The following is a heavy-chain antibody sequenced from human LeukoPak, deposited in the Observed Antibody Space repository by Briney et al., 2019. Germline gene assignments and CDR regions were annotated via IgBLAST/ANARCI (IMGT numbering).Heavy chain of an antibody. J-gene: IGHJ6*03. CDR2: IYYSGST. CDR3: ARHIRFLEWWYMDV. Sequence: SETLSLTCTVSGGSISSSSYYWGWIRQPPGKGLEWIGSIYYSGSTYYNPSLKSRVTISVDTSKNQFSLKLSSVTAADTAVYYCARHIRFLEWWYMDVWGKGTTVTVSS. V-gene: IGHV4-39*01. D-gene: IGHD3-3*01. CDR1: GGSISSSSYY.